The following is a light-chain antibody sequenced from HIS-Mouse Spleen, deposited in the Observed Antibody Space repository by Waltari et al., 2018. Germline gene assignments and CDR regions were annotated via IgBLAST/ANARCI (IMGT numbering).Light chain of an antibody. V-gene: IGLV3-25*03. J-gene: IGLJ1*01. Sequence: SYVLTQPPSVSVAPGQTARITCGGNNIGSKRVHWYQQKPGQAPVLVIYKDSERPSGIPERFSGSSSGTTVTLTISGVQAEDEADYYCQSADSSGTYVFGTGTKVTVL. CDR1: NIGSKR. CDR2: KDS. CDR3: QSADSSGTYV.